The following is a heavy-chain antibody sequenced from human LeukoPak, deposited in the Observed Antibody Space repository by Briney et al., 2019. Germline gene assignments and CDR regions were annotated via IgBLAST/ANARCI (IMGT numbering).Heavy chain of an antibody. Sequence: SETLSLTCSVSGGSIGSYYWTWIQQPPGKGLKWIGYIYYSGSTNYNPSLKSRVAISVDTSKNQFSLKLSSVTAADTAVYYCARAPNYYYYYMDVWGKGTTVAVSS. CDR3: ARAPNYYYYYMDV. CDR2: IYYSGST. CDR1: GGSIGSYY. J-gene: IGHJ6*03. V-gene: IGHV4-59*01.